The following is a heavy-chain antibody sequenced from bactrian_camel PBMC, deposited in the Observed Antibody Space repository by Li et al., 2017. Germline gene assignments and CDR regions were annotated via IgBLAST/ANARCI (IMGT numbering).Heavy chain of an antibody. V-gene: IGHV3S42*01. J-gene: IGHJ4*01. Sequence: VQLVESGGGSAQPGGSLTLSCAAYGFAFRTKAMTWVRQAPGKDLERVSEIDSGGSGTVYADSVKGRFTISRGSADNTLVLEMTSLTPEDSATYYCAADGDRYQCYWQSVTKYKILAQGTQVTVS. D-gene: IGHD1*01. CDR1: GFAFRTKA. CDR2: IDSGGSGT.